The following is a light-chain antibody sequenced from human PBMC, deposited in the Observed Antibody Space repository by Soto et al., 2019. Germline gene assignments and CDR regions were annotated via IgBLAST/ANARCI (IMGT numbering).Light chain of an antibody. CDR1: SSNIGAGCG. V-gene: IGLV1-40*01. Sequence: QSVLTQPPSVSGAPGQRVTISCTGCSSNIGAGCGVHWYQHLPGKAPKLLIYGNTNRPSGVPDRFSGSKSGTSASLAITGLQAEYEADYYCQSYDSSLSASYVFGGGTKGTVL. J-gene: IGLJ1*01. CDR2: GNT. CDR3: QSYDSSLSASYV.